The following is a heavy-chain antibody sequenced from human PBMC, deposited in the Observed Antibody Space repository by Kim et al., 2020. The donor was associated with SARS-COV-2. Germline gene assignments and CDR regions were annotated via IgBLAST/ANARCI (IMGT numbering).Heavy chain of an antibody. Sequence: GGSLRLSCAASGFTFSSYPMKWVRQAPGKGLEWLAYINRGSTTILYADSVNGRFTISRDNAKDSLYLQIINLRDEDTAVYYCARDFFDSWGQGTLVTVSS. J-gene: IGHJ5*01. V-gene: IGHV3-48*02. CDR2: INRGSTTI. CDR1: GFTFSSYP. CDR3: ARDFFDS.